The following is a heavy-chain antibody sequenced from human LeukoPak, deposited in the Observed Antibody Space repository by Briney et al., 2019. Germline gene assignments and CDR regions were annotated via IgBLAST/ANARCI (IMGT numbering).Heavy chain of an antibody. J-gene: IGHJ4*02. CDR3: ARPNRKQGGYPADY. V-gene: IGHV1-46*01. CDR1: GYTFTSYY. Sequence: ASVNVSCKASGYTFTSYYMHWVRQAPGQGRDWMGIINPSGGSTSYAQKFQGRVTMTRDTSTSTVYMELSSLRYEDTAVYYCARPNRKQGGYPADYWGQGTLVTVSS. D-gene: IGHD1-14*01. CDR2: INPSGGST.